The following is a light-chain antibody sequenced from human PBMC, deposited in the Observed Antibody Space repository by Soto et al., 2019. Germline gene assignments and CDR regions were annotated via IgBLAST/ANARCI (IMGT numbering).Light chain of an antibody. CDR2: WAS. Sequence: DIVMTQSPDSLAVSLGERATINCKSSQSVLYSSNNKNYLAWYQQKPGQPPKLLIYWASTRESGVADRFSGSGSATDFTLTISSLQAEDVAVYYCQQYYSSWAFGQGTKLEIK. V-gene: IGKV4-1*01. J-gene: IGKJ2*01. CDR3: QQYYSSWA. CDR1: QSVLYSSNNKNY.